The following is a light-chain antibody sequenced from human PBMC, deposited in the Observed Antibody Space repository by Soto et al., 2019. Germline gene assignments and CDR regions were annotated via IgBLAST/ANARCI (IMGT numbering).Light chain of an antibody. CDR3: QQYGNSAWT. Sequence: DIMLTQSRCTLSLPRGDRATRSCRASQSVSNNYLAWYQQKPGQAPRLLIYGASSRATGIPDRFSGSGSGTDFTLTISRLEPEEFAVYYCQQYGNSAWTIGQGTKVDI. CDR2: GAS. V-gene: IGKV3-20*01. CDR1: QSVSNNY. J-gene: IGKJ1*01.